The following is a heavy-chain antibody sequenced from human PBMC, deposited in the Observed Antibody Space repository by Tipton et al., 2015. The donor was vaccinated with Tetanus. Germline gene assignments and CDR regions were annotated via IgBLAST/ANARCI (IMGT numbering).Heavy chain of an antibody. Sequence: LRLSCTVSGASINAGGYLWTWVRQHPGKGLEWIGHIYYTDYTSYAPSLDSRVRISVNTSTNFFSLRLTSVTAADTAVYFCAKSDGAQTSGWYPSLYFDFWGQGTLVTVSS. V-gene: IGHV4-31*03. CDR2: IYYTDYT. CDR3: AKSDGAQTSGWYPSLYFDF. D-gene: IGHD6-19*01. J-gene: IGHJ4*02. CDR1: GASINAGGYL.